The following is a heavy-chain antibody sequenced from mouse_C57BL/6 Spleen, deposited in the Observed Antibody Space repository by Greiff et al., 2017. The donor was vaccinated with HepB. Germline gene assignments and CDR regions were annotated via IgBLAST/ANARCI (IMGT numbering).Heavy chain of an antibody. CDR3: AREDTTVVGYAMDY. J-gene: IGHJ4*01. V-gene: IGHV1-18*01. D-gene: IGHD1-1*01. CDR2: INPNNGGT. CDR1: GYTFTDYN. Sequence: VQLQQSGPELVKPGASVKIPCKASGYTFTDYNMDWVKQSHGKSLEWIGDINPNNGGTIYNQKFKGKATLTVDKSSSTAYMELRSLTSEDTAVYYCAREDTTVVGYAMDYWGQGTSVTVSS.